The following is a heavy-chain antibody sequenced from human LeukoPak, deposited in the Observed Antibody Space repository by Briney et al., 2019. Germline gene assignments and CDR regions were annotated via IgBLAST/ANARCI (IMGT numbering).Heavy chain of an antibody. V-gene: IGHV1-46*04. Sequence: ASVKVSCKASGYTFSSYYMHWVRHAPRQGLEWMGIISPSGDYTRYAQKLQGRVSMTLDTSTSTVYMELNSLESEDTAMYYCARDNSGWSVDYWGQGTLVTVTS. J-gene: IGHJ4*02. CDR1: GYTFSSYY. CDR3: ARDNSGWSVDY. CDR2: ISPSGDYT. D-gene: IGHD6-19*01.